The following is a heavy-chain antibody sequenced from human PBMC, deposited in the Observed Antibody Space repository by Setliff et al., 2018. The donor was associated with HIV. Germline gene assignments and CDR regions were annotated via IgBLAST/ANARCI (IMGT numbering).Heavy chain of an antibody. J-gene: IGHJ4*02. CDR3: ARRRDGYNSAPWRNDY. CDR1: GYSISSGYY. CDR2: IYHSGTT. V-gene: IGHV4-38-2*01. Sequence: SETLSLTCAVSGYSISSGYYWGWIRQPPGKGLEWIGSIYHSGTTYYNPSLKSRVTISVDTSKKQFSLKLRSVTAADTAVYYCARRRDGYNSAPWRNDYWGQGTLVTVSS. D-gene: IGHD5-12*01.